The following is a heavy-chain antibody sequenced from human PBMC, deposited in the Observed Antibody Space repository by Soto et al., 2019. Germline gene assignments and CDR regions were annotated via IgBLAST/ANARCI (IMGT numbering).Heavy chain of an antibody. CDR3: ARDWGPVPGTSPGY. D-gene: IGHD1-7*01. CDR1: GYTFTSYG. Sequence: QVHLVQSGTEVKKPGASVKVSCKASGYTFTSYGISWVRQAPGQGLEWMGWISPYNGYTNYAQNFQGRVFMTTDTSTTTAYMEMRSLRSDDTAVYYCARDWGPVPGTSPGYWGQGTLVTVSS. CDR2: ISPYNGYT. J-gene: IGHJ4*02. V-gene: IGHV1-18*01.